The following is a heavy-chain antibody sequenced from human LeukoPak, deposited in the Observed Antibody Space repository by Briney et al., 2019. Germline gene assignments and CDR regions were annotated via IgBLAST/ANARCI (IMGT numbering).Heavy chain of an antibody. CDR2: ISYDGSNK. J-gene: IGHJ4*02. CDR3: AREALKTHYYYDDSGYYADY. D-gene: IGHD3-22*01. V-gene: IGHV3-30-3*01. Sequence: GGSLRLSCAASGFTFSSYAMHWVRQAPGKGLEWVAVISYDGSNKYYADSVKGRFTISRDNSKNTLYLLLNSLKPEDTAVYFCAREALKTHYYYDDSGYYADYWGQGTLVTVSS. CDR1: GFTFSSYA.